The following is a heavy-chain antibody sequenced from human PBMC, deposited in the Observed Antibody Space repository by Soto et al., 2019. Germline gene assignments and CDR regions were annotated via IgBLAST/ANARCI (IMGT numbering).Heavy chain of an antibody. J-gene: IGHJ5*02. CDR3: ARTLGYSGYDNNWFDP. D-gene: IGHD5-12*01. CDR1: GYTFTSYG. V-gene: IGHV1-18*01. CDR2: ISAYNGNT. Sequence: ASVKVSCKASGYTFTSYGISWVRQAPGQGLEWMGWISAYNGNTNYAQKLQGRVTMTTDTSTSTAYMELRSLRSDDTAVYYCARTLGYSGYDNNWFDPWGQGTLVTVSS.